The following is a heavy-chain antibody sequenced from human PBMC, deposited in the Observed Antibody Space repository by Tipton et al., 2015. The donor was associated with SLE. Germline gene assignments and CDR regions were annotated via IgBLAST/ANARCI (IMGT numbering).Heavy chain of an antibody. CDR2: ISYDGSNK. CDR3: ARENMITFGGVIDY. Sequence: RSLRLSCAASGFTFDDYAMHWVRQGPGKGLEWVAVISYDGSNKYYADSVKGRFTISRDNSKNTLYLQMNSLRAEDTAVYYCARENMITFGGVIDYWGQGTLVTVSS. CDR1: GFTFDDYA. J-gene: IGHJ4*02. D-gene: IGHD3-16*01. V-gene: IGHV3-30*04.